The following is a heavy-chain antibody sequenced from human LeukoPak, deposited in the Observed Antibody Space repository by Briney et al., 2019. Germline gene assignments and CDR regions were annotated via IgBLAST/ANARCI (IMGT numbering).Heavy chain of an antibody. CDR2: IWYDGSKK. CDR1: GFTFSSYA. CDR3: ARADVLPGWYYYCMDV. V-gene: IGHV3-33*01. J-gene: IGHJ6*02. D-gene: IGHD3-10*01. Sequence: PGRSLRLSCAASGFTFSSYAMHWVRQAPGKGLEWVAVIWYDGSKKYYAYSVKGRFTISRDNSKDTVYLQMNSMRAEDTAVYYCARADVLPGWYYYCMDVWGQGTTVTVSS.